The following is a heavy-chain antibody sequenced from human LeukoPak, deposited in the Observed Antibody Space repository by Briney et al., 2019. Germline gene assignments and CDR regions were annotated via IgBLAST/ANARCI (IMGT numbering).Heavy chain of an antibody. D-gene: IGHD6-19*01. J-gene: IGHJ4*02. CDR3: ARTRWIAVAGTDYFDY. Sequence: GSLRLSCAASGFTFSSYAMHWVRQPPGKGLEWIGSIYYSGSTNYNPSLKSRVTISVDTSKNQFSLKLSSVTAADTAVYYCARTRWIAVAGTDYFDYWGQGTLVTVSS. CDR1: GFTFSSYA. CDR2: IYYSGST. V-gene: IGHV4-38-2*01.